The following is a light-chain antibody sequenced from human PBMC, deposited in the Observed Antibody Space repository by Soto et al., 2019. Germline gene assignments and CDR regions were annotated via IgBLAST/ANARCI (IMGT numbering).Light chain of an antibody. J-gene: IGLJ1*01. V-gene: IGLV2-14*01. CDR1: SGDIGGYNY. CDR3: SSYTTTDTYV. Sequence: QSALTQPASVSGSPGQSITISCTGTSGDIGGYNYVSWYQQYSGKAPKLMIYEVINRSSGVSNRFSGSKSANSASLTISGLQAEDEADYYCSSYTTTDTYVFGTGTKLTVL. CDR2: EVI.